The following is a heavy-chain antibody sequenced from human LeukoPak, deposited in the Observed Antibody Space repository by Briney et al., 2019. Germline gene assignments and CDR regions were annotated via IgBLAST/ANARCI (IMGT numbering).Heavy chain of an antibody. D-gene: IGHD1-26*01. CDR2: IYYSGST. J-gene: IGHJ4*02. V-gene: IGHV4-30-4*08. Sequence: SETLSLTCTVSGGSISSGDYYWSWIRQPPGKGLEWIGYIYYSGSTYYNPSLKSRVTISVDTSKNQFSLKLSSVTAADTAVYYCARVPSGSYPFDYWGQGTLVTVAS. CDR1: GGSISSGDYY. CDR3: ARVPSGSYPFDY.